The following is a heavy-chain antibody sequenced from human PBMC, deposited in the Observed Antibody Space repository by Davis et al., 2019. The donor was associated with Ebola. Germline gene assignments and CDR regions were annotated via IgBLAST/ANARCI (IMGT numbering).Heavy chain of an antibody. CDR1: GYTFTSYY. J-gene: IGHJ6*03. D-gene: IGHD1-7*01. CDR3: ARESGGDVITGTTIGWDYYYYYMDV. Sequence: ASVKVSCKASGYTFTSYYMHWVRQAPGQGLEWMGIINPSGGSTSYAQKFQGRVTMTRDTSTSTVYMELSSLRSEDTAVYYCARESGGDVITGTTIGWDYYYYYMDVWGKGTTVTVSS. CDR2: INPSGGST. V-gene: IGHV1-46*01.